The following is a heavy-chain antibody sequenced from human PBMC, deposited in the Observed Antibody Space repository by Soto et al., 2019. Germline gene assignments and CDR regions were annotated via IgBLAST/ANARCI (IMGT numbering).Heavy chain of an antibody. D-gene: IGHD2-2*01. CDR3: ARDSAYCSRTSCPKHIDV. V-gene: IGHV1-18*01. CDR2: ISAYNGNT. Sequence: ASVKVSCKDSGYTFTSYGISCVRQAPGQGLEWMGWISAYNGNTNYAQKFQGRVTMTTDTSTSTAYMELRNLRSDDTAVYYCARDSAYCSRTSCPKHIDVWVNGTTVTVSS. J-gene: IGHJ6*03. CDR1: GYTFTSYG.